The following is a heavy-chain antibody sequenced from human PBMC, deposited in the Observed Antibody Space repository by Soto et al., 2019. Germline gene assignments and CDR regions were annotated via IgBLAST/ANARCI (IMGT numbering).Heavy chain of an antibody. CDR2: INHSGST. J-gene: IGHJ5*02. CDR3: ASLIRAVAGPKSAFDP. D-gene: IGHD6-19*01. CDR1: GGSFSGYY. Sequence: QVQLQQWGAGLLKPSETLSLTCAVYGGSFSGYYWSWIRQPPGKGLEWIGEINHSGSTNYNPSLKSRVTISVDTSKNQFSLKLSSVTAADTAVYYCASLIRAVAGPKSAFDPWGQGTLVTVSS. V-gene: IGHV4-34*01.